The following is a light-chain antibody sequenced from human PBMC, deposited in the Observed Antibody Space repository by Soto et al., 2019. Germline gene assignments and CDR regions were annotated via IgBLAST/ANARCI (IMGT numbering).Light chain of an antibody. CDR3: QQYSNWPLT. CDR2: GAS. J-gene: IGKJ4*01. CDR1: QSVSSN. V-gene: IGKV3-15*01. Sequence: EIVMTQSPATLSVPPGRKATLSCRASQSVSSNLAWYQQKPGQAPRLLIYGASTRATGIPARFSGSGSGTELTLTISSLQSEDFAVYYCQQYSNWPLTFGGGTKVDIK.